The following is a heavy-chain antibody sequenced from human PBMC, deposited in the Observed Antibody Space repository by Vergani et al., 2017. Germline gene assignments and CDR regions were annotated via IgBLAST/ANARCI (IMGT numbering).Heavy chain of an antibody. Sequence: EVQLVESGGGLVQPGGSLKLSCAASGFTFSGSAMHWVRQASGKGLEWVGRIRSKANSYATAYAASVKGRFTISRDDSKNTAYLQMNSLKTEDTAVYYCTSSDRYGRYSSGWQTDYWGQGTLVTVSS. D-gene: IGHD6-19*01. V-gene: IGHV3-73*01. CDR2: IRSKANSYAT. CDR1: GFTFSGSA. CDR3: TSSDRYGRYSSGWQTDY. J-gene: IGHJ4*02.